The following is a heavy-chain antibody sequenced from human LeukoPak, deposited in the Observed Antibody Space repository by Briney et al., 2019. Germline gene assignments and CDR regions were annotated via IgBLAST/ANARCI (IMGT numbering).Heavy chain of an antibody. V-gene: IGHV3-23*01. CDR3: AKDGLYYEGSAHVYDLVY. CDR1: GFTFSGYA. CDR2: ITGSGDYT. D-gene: IGHD3-22*01. J-gene: IGHJ4*02. Sequence: GGSLTLSCAASGFTFSGYAMTWVRQAPGKGLEWVSSITGSGDYTYYIDSVKGRFTISRDNSKNILYLQMNSLRGEDTALYYCAKDGLYYEGSAHVYDLVYWGPGTLGAVS.